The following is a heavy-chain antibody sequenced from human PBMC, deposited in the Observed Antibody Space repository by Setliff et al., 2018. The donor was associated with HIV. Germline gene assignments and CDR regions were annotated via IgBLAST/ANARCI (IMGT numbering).Heavy chain of an antibody. CDR1: GGSITGYY. J-gene: IGHJ4*02. CDR3: AKFFGGYGDYMGFDY. D-gene: IGHD4-17*01. CDR2: ISGSGANT. V-gene: IGHV3-23*01. Sequence: TSETLSLTCTVSGGSITGYYWSWIRQPPGKGLEWVSAISGSGANTYYADSVKGRFTISRDNSKNTLYLQMNSLRAEDTAVYYCAKFFGGYGDYMGFDYWGQGTLVTRLL.